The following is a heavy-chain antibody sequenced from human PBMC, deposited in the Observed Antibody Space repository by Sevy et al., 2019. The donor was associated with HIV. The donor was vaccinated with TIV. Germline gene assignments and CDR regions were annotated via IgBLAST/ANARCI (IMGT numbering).Heavy chain of an antibody. CDR1: GFTFSNAW. D-gene: IGHD5-12*01. V-gene: IGHV3-15*01. CDR3: TTEPIRGYSGDDSHYFDY. J-gene: IGHJ4*02. Sequence: GGSLRLSCAASGFTFSNAWMSWVRQAPGKGLERVGRIKSKTDGGTTEYAAPVKGRFTILRDDSKNTLYLQMNSLKTEDTAVYYCTTEPIRGYSGDDSHYFDYWGQGTLVPVSS. CDR2: IKSKTDGGTT.